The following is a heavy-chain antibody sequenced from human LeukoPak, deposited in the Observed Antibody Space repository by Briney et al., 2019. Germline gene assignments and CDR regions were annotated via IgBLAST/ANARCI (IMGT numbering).Heavy chain of an antibody. D-gene: IGHD3-3*01. CDR2: IKQDGSEK. Sequence: GGSLRLSCAASGCTFSSYWMSWVRQAPGKGLEWVANIKQDGSEKYYVDSVKGRFTISRDNAKNSLYLQMNSLRAEDTAVYYCAREGLAYDFWSGPDAFDIWGQGTMVTVSS. CDR3: AREGLAYDFWSGPDAFDI. CDR1: GCTFSSYW. V-gene: IGHV3-7*01. J-gene: IGHJ3*02.